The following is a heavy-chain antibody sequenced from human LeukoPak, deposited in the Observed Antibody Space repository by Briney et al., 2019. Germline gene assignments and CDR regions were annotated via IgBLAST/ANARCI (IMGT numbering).Heavy chain of an antibody. Sequence: GGSLRLSCAGSGFTFSDYYMSWVRQAPGKGLEWVSYISSSGSTIYYADSVKGRFTISRDNAKNSLYLQMNSLRAEDTAVYYCASFKGDNDAFDIWGQGTMVTVSS. D-gene: IGHD3-16*01. V-gene: IGHV3-11*01. J-gene: IGHJ3*02. CDR1: GFTFSDYY. CDR2: ISSSGSTI. CDR3: ASFKGDNDAFDI.